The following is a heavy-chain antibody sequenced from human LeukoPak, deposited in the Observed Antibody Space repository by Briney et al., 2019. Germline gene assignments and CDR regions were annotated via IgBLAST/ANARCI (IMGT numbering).Heavy chain of an antibody. CDR2: IYYSGST. CDR1: GGSISSGGYY. V-gene: IGHV4-31*03. Sequence: SQTLSLTCTVSGGSISSGGYYWSWIRQHPGKGLERIGYIYYSGSTYYNPSLKSRVTISVDTSKNQFSLKLSSVTAADTAVYYCARGWYYDSSGYLFDYWGQGTLVTVSS. CDR3: ARGWYYDSSGYLFDY. D-gene: IGHD3-22*01. J-gene: IGHJ4*02.